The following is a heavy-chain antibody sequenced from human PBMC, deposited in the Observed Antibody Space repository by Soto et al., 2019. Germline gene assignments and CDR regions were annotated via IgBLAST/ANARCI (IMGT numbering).Heavy chain of an antibody. CDR2: IYYSGST. D-gene: IGHD4-17*01. CDR3: ARDSRAVYGHDYGDYVLTDYYYGMDV. V-gene: IGHV4-30-4*01. J-gene: IGHJ6*02. Sequence: QVQLQESGPGLVKPSQTLSLTCTVSGGSISSGDYYWSWIRQPPGKGLEWIGYIYYSGSTYYNPSLKSRVTISVDTSKNQFSLKLSSVTAADTAVYYCARDSRAVYGHDYGDYVLTDYYYGMDVWGQGTTVTVSS. CDR1: GGSISSGDYY.